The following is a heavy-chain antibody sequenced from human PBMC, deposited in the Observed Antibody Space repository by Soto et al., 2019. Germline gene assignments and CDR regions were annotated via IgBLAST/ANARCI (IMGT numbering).Heavy chain of an antibody. CDR3: AREIVSSVNDAFDI. Sequence: GGYVRLSCAASGVSFSSYSMNWVHQAPGKGLEWVSSISSSSSYIYYADSVKGRFTISRDNAKNSLYLQMNSLRAEDTAVYYCAREIVSSVNDAFDIWGQGTMVTVSS. CDR1: GVSFSSYS. D-gene: IGHD3-10*01. V-gene: IGHV3-21*01. CDR2: ISSSSSYI. J-gene: IGHJ3*02.